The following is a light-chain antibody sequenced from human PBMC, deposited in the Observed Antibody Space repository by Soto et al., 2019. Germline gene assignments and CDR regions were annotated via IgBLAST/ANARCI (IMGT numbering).Light chain of an antibody. CDR1: SSDVGSYNF. J-gene: IGLJ1*01. CDR2: EVS. CDR3: CSYAGSYTYV. V-gene: IGLV2-23*02. Sequence: QSVLTQPASVSGSPGQSITISCTGTSSDVGSYNFVSWYQQHPGKAPKLMIYEVSKRPSGVSNGFSGSKSGKTASLTISGLQAEDEADYYCCSYAGSYTYVFGTGTKV.